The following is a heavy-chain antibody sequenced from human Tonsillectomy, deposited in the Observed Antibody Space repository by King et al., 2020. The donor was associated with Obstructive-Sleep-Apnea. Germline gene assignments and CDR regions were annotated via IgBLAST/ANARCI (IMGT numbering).Heavy chain of an antibody. CDR3: VHRGGLASNRPVYFDH. Sequence: VQLVESGGNLVQPGGSLRLSCEASGFTFSDYWMSWVRQAPGKGPEWVANIRQDGGEENYLDSVRGRFTSSRDNAKKLLYLQMNSLRAEDTAVYYCVHRGGLASNRPVYFDHWGLGALVTVSS. V-gene: IGHV3-7*03. D-gene: IGHD1-14*01. CDR2: IRQDGGEE. CDR1: GFTFSDYW. J-gene: IGHJ4*02.